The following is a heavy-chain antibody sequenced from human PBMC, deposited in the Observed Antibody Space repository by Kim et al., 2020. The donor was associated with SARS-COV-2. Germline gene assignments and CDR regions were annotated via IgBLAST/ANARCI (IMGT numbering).Heavy chain of an antibody. CDR3: ANRLDY. CDR2: ISGSSSTI. CDR1: GFTFSSYG. V-gene: IGHV3-48*01. J-gene: IGHJ4*02. Sequence: GGSLRLSCAASGFTFSSYGMNWVRQAPGRGLEWISYISGSSSTIYYADSVKGRFTISRDNAKNSLYLQMNSLRAEDTAVYYCANRLDYWCPGTLVTVSS.